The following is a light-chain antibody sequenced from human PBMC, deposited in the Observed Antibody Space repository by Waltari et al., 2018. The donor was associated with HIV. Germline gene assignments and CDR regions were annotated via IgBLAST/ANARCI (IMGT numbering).Light chain of an antibody. Sequence: DIQMTQSPSSLSASVGDRVTITCQASQDISSYLNWYHQKPGKAPKILIYGASDLETGVPSRFSGSGSGTNFTFTITSLQPADIATYYCQQYDNVPVTFGPGTKVEIK. CDR3: QQYDNVPVT. CDR2: GAS. CDR1: QDISSY. V-gene: IGKV1-33*01. J-gene: IGKJ3*01.